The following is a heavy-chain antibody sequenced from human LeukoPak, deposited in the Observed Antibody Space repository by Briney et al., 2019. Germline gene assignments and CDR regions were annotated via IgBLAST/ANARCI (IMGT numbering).Heavy chain of an antibody. CDR1: GFTVSINY. V-gene: IGHV3-66*01. J-gene: IGHJ6*02. CDR3: ARDRYYYGMDV. Sequence: PGGSLRLSCAASGFTVSINYMSWVRQAPGKGLEWVSVIYSGGSTYYADSVKGRFTISRDNSKNTLYLQMNSLRAEDTAVYYCARDRYYYGMDVWGQGTTVTVSS. CDR2: IYSGGST.